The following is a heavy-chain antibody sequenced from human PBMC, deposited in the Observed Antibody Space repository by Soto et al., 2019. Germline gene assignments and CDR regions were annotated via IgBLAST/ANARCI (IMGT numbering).Heavy chain of an antibody. Sequence: QITLKESGPPLVRPTRTLTLTCVFSGFSLNTGGETVGWIRQPPGKALEWVALIYWDDGKRYSPSLKSRLTITKETSRNQVVLTMTNVDPEDTATYFCAHSPAPRVYFQHWGEGTLVTVSS. V-gene: IGHV2-5*02. D-gene: IGHD3-10*01. CDR2: IYWDDGK. J-gene: IGHJ1*01. CDR1: GFSLNTGGET. CDR3: AHSPAPRVYFQH.